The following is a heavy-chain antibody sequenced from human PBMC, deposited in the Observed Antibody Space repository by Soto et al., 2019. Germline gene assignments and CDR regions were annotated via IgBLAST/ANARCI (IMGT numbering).Heavy chain of an antibody. CDR3: ARLYGGYVPGGMDV. CDR1: GYTFTRYA. Sequence: QVQLVQPGAEVKKPGASVKVSCKASGYTFTRYAMHWVRQAPGQRLEWMGWINVGNGNTEYSQKFQGRVTITRDTSASTAYMELSSLRSEDTAVYYCARLYGGYVPGGMDVWGQGTTVTVSS. D-gene: IGHD5-12*01. V-gene: IGHV1-3*01. CDR2: INVGNGNT. J-gene: IGHJ6*02.